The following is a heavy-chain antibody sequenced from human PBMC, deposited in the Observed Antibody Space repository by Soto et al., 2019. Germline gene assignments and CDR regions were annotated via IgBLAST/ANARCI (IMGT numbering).Heavy chain of an antibody. D-gene: IGHD2-2*01. Sequence: ASVKVSCKASGYTFTSYDINWVRQATGQGLEWMGWMNPNSGNTGYAQKFQGRVTMTRNTSISTAYMELSSLRSEDTAVYYCARGQYCSSTSCYFDLGELYYFDYWGQGTLVTVSS. CDR1: GYTFTSYD. V-gene: IGHV1-8*01. CDR2: MNPNSGNT. CDR3: ARGQYCSSTSCYFDLGELYYFDY. J-gene: IGHJ4*02.